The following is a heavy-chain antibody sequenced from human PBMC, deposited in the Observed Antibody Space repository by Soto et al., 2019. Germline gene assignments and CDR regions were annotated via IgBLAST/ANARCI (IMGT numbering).Heavy chain of an antibody. CDR1: GFTFSNYW. Sequence: GGSLRLSCAASGFTFSNYWMHWVRQAPGKGLVWVSHTNTDGSRTNYADSVKGRFTISRDNAKDTLYLQMNSLRAEDTAVYYCAKGGRQWLVTSDFNYWGQGALVTVSS. D-gene: IGHD6-19*01. J-gene: IGHJ4*02. V-gene: IGHV3-74*01. CDR2: TNTDGSRT. CDR3: AKGGRQWLVTSDFNY.